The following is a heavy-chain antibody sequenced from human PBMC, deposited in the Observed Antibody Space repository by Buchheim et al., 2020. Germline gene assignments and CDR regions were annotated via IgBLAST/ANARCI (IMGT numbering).Heavy chain of an antibody. Sequence: QVQLQESGPGLVKPSQTLSLTCTVSGDSMERGGFYWNWIRQHPGMGLEFIGYMYNRGSTSFNPSLRSRVTISADTSKNQFSLKLSSVTAADTAVYFCARGTPRYYFDFWGQGTL. CDR3: ARGTPRYYFDF. D-gene: IGHD3-10*01. J-gene: IGHJ4*02. CDR1: GDSMERGGFY. V-gene: IGHV4-31*03. CDR2: MYNRGST.